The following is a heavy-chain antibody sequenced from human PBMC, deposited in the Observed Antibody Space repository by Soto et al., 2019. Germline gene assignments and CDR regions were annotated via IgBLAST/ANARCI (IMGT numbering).Heavy chain of an antibody. Sequence: PGGSLRLSCAASGFTFSSYWMHWVRQAPGKGLVWVSRINSDGSSTSYADSVKGRFTISRDNAKNTLYLQMNSLRAEDTAVYYCERGLEEANDYDYSYSGRDVGGKGPRVT. CDR3: ERGLEEANDYDYSYSGRDV. V-gene: IGHV3-74*01. J-gene: IGHJ6*04. CDR2: INSDGSST. CDR1: GFTFSSYW. D-gene: IGHD5-12*01.